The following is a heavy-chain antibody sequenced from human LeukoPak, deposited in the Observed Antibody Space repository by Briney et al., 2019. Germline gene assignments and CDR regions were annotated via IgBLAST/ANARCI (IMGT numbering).Heavy chain of an antibody. D-gene: IGHD3-22*01. CDR3: APYYDSSGYPPGGLDF. CDR2: LYSGGGT. CDR1: GFTVSSNY. V-gene: IGHV3-66*01. Sequence: GGSLRLSCAASGFTVSSNYMTWVRQAPGKGLEWVSLLYSGGGTDYADSVEGRFTTSRDNSKNTLYLQMNSLRAEDTAVYYCAPYYDSSGYPPGGLDFWGQGTQVTVSP. J-gene: IGHJ4*02.